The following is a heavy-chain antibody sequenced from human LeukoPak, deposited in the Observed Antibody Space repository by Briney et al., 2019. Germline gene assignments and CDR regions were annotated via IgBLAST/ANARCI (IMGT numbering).Heavy chain of an antibody. Sequence: SGTLSLTFAVSGGSISSTNWWTWVRQPPGKGLEWLGEVDHSGYTNYNPSLKSRVTISVDKSKNHFSLKLSSVTAADTAIYYCARDVWVRGVIISDYWDQGTLVTVSS. CDR3: ARDVWVRGVIISDY. D-gene: IGHD3-10*01. V-gene: IGHV4-4*02. J-gene: IGHJ4*02. CDR1: GGSISSTNW. CDR2: VDHSGYT.